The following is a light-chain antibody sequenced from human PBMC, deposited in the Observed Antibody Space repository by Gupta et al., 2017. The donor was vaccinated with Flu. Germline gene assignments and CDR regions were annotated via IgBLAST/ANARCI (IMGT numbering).Light chain of an antibody. CDR2: KAS. CDR1: QSSSSW. CDR3: QQYNSYSHMYS. J-gene: IGKJ2*03. V-gene: IGKV1-5*03. Sequence: DLQMTHSPSTLSAYVGDRVTITCRASQSSSSWLAWYQQKPGKAPKLLIYKASTVESGVPSRFSGSGSGTEFTLTISSLQPDDFATYYCQQYNSYSHMYSFGQGTKLEI.